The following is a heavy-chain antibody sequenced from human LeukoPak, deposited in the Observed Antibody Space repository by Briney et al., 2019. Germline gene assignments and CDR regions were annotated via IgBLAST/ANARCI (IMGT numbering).Heavy chain of an antibody. CDR1: GYTFTSYD. Sequence: ASVKVSCKASGYTFTSYDINWVRQAAGQGLEWMGWMNPNSGNTGYAQKFQGRVTMTRNTSISTAYMELSSLRSEDTAVYYCARSPRIAVAGSAFDIWGQGTMVTVSS. J-gene: IGHJ3*02. CDR2: MNPNSGNT. D-gene: IGHD6-19*01. CDR3: ARSPRIAVAGSAFDI. V-gene: IGHV1-8*01.